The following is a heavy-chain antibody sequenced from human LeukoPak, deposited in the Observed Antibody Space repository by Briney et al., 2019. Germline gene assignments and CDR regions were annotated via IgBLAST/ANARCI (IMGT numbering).Heavy chain of an antibody. CDR3: ARVKEREPLEH. V-gene: IGHV1-46*01. D-gene: IGHD1-14*01. CDR2: INPNGGNT. J-gene: IGHJ4*02. CDR1: GYSFTDYY. Sequence: ASVKVSCKASGYSFTDYYMYWVRQAPGQGLEWMGIINPNGGNTSYAEKFQGRVTMTGDTSTSTVYMELSSLRSEDTAIYYCARVKEREPLEHWGQGTLVTVSS.